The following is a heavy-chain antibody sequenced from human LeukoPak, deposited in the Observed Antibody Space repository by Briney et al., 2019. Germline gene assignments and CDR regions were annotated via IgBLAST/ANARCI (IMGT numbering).Heavy chain of an antibody. Sequence: PSETLSLTCTVSGGSISSYYWSWIRQPPGKGLEWIGYIYYSGSTNYNPSLKSRVTISVDTSKNQFSLKLSSVTAADTAVYYCAREGPYDSSGYFDYWGQGTLVTVSS. D-gene: IGHD3-22*01. J-gene: IGHJ4*02. CDR2: IYYSGST. V-gene: IGHV4-59*01. CDR1: GGSISSYY. CDR3: AREGPYDSSGYFDY.